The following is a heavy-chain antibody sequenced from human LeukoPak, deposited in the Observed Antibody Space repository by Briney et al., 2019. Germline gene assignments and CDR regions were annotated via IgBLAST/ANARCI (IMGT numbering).Heavy chain of an antibody. V-gene: IGHV1-2*06. CDR1: GYTFTVYF. D-gene: IGHD2-21*01. CDR2: INPDTGGT. CDR3: ATLGLFGIDP. J-gene: IGHJ5*02. Sequence: ASVKVSCTASGYTFTVYFMHWVRQAPGQGLEWMGRINPDTGGTNYAQKFQGRVTMTRDTSTSTAYMELSRLRYDDTAVYYCATLGLFGIDPWGQGTRVPVSS.